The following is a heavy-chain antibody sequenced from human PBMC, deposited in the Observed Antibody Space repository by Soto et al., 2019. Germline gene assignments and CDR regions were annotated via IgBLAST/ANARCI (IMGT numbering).Heavy chain of an antibody. Sequence: GQSLKISCKGSGYSLTSYWISWVRQMPGKGLEWMGRIDPSDSYTNYSPSFQGHVTLSADKSISTAYLQWSSLKASDTAMYYCATPIDNSDYWGQGNLVTVS. CDR2: IDPSDSYT. CDR3: ATPIDNSDY. CDR1: GYSLTSYW. D-gene: IGHD1-20*01. J-gene: IGHJ4*02. V-gene: IGHV5-10-1*01.